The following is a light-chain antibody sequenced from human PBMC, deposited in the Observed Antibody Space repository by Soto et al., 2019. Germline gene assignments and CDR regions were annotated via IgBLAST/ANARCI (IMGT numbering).Light chain of an antibody. V-gene: IGLV2-14*03. J-gene: IGLJ1*01. CDR3: SSHTNSYEV. CDR1: SSDVGGYNY. CDR2: DVS. Sequence: QSVLTQPASVSGSPGQSITISCTGTSSDVGGYNYASWYQQYPGKAPKLMIYDVSHRPSGVSDRFSGSKSGNTASLTISGLQAEDEADYYCSSHTNSYEVFGTGTKVTVL.